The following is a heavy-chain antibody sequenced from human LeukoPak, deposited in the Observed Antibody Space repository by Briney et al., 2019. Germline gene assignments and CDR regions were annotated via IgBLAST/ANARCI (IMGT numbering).Heavy chain of an antibody. CDR2: IHYDGTIT. CDR1: GFTFSAYG. J-gene: IGHJ4*02. D-gene: IGHD2-2*01. V-gene: IGHV3-30*02. Sequence: PGGSLRLSCTTSGFTFSAYGMHWVRQAPGKGLEWVAFIHYDGTITYYADSLKGRFTISRDSSKDTLFLQMNSLGAEDTAVYYCVKDGRCTHTSCYYFDFWGQGTLVTVSS. CDR3: VKDGRCTHTSCYYFDF.